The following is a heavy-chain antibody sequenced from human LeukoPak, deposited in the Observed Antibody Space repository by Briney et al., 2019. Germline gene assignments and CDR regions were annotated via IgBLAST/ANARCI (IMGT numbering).Heavy chain of an antibody. CDR1: GFTFSTYA. CDR3: AKESNWGSPPDY. J-gene: IGHJ4*02. D-gene: IGHD7-27*01. Sequence: GGSLRLSCAASGFTFSTYAMHWVRQAPGKGLEYVSVISSNGGSTYYANSVKGRFTISRDNSKNTLYLQMGSLRHEDMAVYYCAKESNWGSPPDYWGQGTLVTVSS. CDR2: ISSNGGST. V-gene: IGHV3-64*01.